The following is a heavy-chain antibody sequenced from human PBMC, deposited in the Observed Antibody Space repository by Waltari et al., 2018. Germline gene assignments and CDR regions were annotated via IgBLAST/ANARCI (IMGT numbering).Heavy chain of an antibody. J-gene: IGHJ6*03. CDR2: ISYDGSNK. Sequence: QVRLVESGGGVVQPGRSLRLSCAASGFTFSSYGMHWVRQAPGKGLEWVAVISYDGSNKYYADSVKGRFTISRDNSKNTLYLQMNSLRAEDTAVYYCAKNGAYYDFWSGYPDYYYYYMDVWGKGTTVTISS. D-gene: IGHD3-3*01. CDR1: GFTFSSYG. CDR3: AKNGAYYDFWSGYPDYYYYYMDV. V-gene: IGHV3-30*18.